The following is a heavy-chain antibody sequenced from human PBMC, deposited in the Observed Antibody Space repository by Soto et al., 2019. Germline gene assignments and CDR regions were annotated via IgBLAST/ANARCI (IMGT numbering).Heavy chain of an antibody. Sequence: QVQLQESGPGLVKPSQTLSLTCSVSGGSINSGGYYWTWIRQHPGKGLEWIGNIFYSGSTFYNPSLKSRLTISIHTFKTLFSLQLSSVTAADTAVYYCARNSISKKIDYWGQGTLVTVSS. CDR1: GGSINSGGYY. J-gene: IGHJ4*02. CDR2: IFYSGST. D-gene: IGHD3-22*01. V-gene: IGHV4-31*03. CDR3: ARNSISKKIDY.